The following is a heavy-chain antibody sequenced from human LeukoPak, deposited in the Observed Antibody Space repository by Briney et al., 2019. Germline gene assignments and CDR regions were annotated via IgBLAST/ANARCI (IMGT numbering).Heavy chain of an antibody. V-gene: IGHV3-66*01. J-gene: IGHJ4*02. D-gene: IGHD6-13*01. CDR3: TTGLFSSSSGDFDY. Sequence: GGSLRLSCAASGFTVSSNYMSWVRQAPGKGLEWVSVIYSGGSTYYADSVKGRFTISRDNSKNTLYLQMNSLKTEDTAVYYCTTGLFSSSSGDFDYWGQGTLVTVSS. CDR2: IYSGGST. CDR1: GFTVSSNY.